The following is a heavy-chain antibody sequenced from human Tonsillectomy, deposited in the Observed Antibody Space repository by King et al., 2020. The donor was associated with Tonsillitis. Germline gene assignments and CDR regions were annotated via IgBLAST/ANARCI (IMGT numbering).Heavy chain of an antibody. D-gene: IGHD6-6*01. J-gene: IGHJ4*02. V-gene: IGHV4-59*01. CDR3: ATNYSSSTYFDY. Sequence: QLQESGPGLVKPSETLSLTCTVSGDSISSYYWSWIRQPPGKGLEWIGYIYYSGSTNYNPSLQSRGTISVETSKNQFSLKLTSVTAADTAVYYCATNYSSSTYFDYWGQGTLVTVSS. CDR1: GDSISSYY. CDR2: IYYSGST.